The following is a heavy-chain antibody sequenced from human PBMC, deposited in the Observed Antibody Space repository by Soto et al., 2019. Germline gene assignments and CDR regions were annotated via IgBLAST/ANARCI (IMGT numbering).Heavy chain of an antibody. J-gene: IGHJ4*02. CDR2: IFYSGGT. D-gene: IGHD4-17*01. V-gene: IGHV4-39*01. CDR1: GDSISTSNYY. CDR3: ARRGGGDYLFDS. Sequence: QLLLQESGPGLVKPSETLSLTCTVSGDSISTSNYYWGWIRQPPGEGLEWIGHIFYSGGTYYNPSLKRRVTISVDTSKNHFSLKLNSITAADTAVYFGARRGGGDYLFDSWGQGMLVTVSS.